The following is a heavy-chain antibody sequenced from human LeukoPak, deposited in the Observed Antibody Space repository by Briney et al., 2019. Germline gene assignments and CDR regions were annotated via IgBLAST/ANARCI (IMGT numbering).Heavy chain of an antibody. Sequence: PGGSLRLSCLASGFTFSTYWMHWVRQAPGKGLMWVSRINTDVNTNYGDSVKGRFTISRDNVKNTLYLQMNRLRVEDTAVYYCARGITPYYYAMDVWGQGTTVTVSS. CDR2: INTDVNT. J-gene: IGHJ6*02. CDR1: GFTFSTYW. V-gene: IGHV3-74*01. CDR3: ARGITPYYYAMDV.